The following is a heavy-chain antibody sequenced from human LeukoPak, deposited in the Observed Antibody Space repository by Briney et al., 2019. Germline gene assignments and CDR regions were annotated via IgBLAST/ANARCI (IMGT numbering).Heavy chain of an antibody. D-gene: IGHD2-21*02. CDR2: IYTSGST. V-gene: IGHV4-61*02. CDR1: GGSISSGSYY. Sequence: SETLSLTCTASGGSISSGSYYWSWIRQPAGKGLEWIGRIYTSGSTNYNPSLKSRVTISVDTSKNQFSLKLSSVTAADTAVYFCARRDAFCGGDCLSNWGQGTLVTVSS. CDR3: ARRDAFCGGDCLSN. J-gene: IGHJ4*02.